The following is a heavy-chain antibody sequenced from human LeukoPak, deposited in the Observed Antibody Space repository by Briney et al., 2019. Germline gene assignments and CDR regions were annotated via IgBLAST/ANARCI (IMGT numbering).Heavy chain of an antibody. CDR1: GGSFSGYY. CDR2: INHSGST. V-gene: IGHV4-34*01. Sequence: SETLSLTCAVYGGSFSGYYWSWIRQPPGKGLEWIGEINHSGSTNYNPSLKSRVTMSVDTSKNQFSLKLSSVTAADTAVYYCARGGGRGGGWFGELLPPTNWFDPWGQGTLVTVSS. D-gene: IGHD3-10*01. CDR3: ARGGGRGGGWFGELLPPTNWFDP. J-gene: IGHJ5*02.